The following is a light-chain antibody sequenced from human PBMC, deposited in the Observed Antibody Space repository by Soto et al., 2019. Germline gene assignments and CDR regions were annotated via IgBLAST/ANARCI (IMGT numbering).Light chain of an antibody. CDR2: ATS. CDR3: LQYSSFPYT. J-gene: IGKJ2*01. V-gene: IGKV1-17*01. CDR1: QGIGHD. Sequence: IQMTQSPSSLSASVGDRITITCRASQGIGHDLGWYQQKPGKAPKRLIYATSSLQSGVPSRFSGGGSGTDFTLTIGSLQPEDFATYYCLQYSSFPYTFGQGTKLEIK.